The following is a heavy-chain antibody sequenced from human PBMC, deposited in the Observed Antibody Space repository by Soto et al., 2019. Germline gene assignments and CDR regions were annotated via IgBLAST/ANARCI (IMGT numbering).Heavy chain of an antibody. D-gene: IGHD3-9*01. CDR3: AEYVILTGYLQHANWFDP. CDR2: ISAYNGNT. Sequence: ASVKVSCKASGYTFTSYGISWVRQAPGQGLEWMGWISAYNGNTNYAQKLQGRVTMTTDTSTSTAYMELRSLRSDDTAVYYCAEYVILTGYLQHANWFDPWGQGTLVTVSS. CDR1: GYTFTSYG. V-gene: IGHV1-18*01. J-gene: IGHJ5*02.